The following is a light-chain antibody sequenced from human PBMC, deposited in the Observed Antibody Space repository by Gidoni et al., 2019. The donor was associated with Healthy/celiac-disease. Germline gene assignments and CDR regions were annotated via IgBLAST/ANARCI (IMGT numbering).Light chain of an antibody. V-gene: IGLV1-40*01. CDR2: GNS. CDR3: QSYDSSLSVNVV. CDR1: SPNIGAGYD. J-gene: IGLJ2*01. Sequence: QSVLTQPPSVSGAPGQRVTITCPGSSPNIGAGYDVHWYQQLPGTAPKLLIYGNSHRPSGVPDRFSGSKSGTSASLAITGLQAEDEADYYCQSYDSSLSVNVVFGGGTKLTVL.